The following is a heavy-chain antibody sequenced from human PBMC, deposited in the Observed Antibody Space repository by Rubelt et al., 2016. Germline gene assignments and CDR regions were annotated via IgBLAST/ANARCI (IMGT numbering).Heavy chain of an antibody. CDR1: GFTFSSYW. D-gene: IGHD3-22*01. CDR3: ARNHQYYYDSSGYYQEDYFDY. Sequence: EVQLVESGGGLVQPGGSLRLSCAASGFTFSSYWMSWVRQAPGKGLEWVANIKQDGSEKYYVDSVKGRFTISRDNAKNSLYLQMNSLRAEDTAVYYCARNHQYYYDSSGYYQEDYFDYWGQGTLVTVSS. V-gene: IGHV3-7*01. J-gene: IGHJ4*02. CDR2: IKQDGSEK.